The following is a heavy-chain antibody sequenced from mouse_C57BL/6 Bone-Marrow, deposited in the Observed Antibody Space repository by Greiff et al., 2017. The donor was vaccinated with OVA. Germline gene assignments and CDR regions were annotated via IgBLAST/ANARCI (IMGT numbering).Heavy chain of an antibody. CDR1: GYTFTDYE. CDR3: TREMRSINFYFDY. Sequence: VQLKESGAELVRPGASVTLSCKASGYTFTDYEMHWVKQTPVHGLEWIGAIDPETGGTAYNQKFKGKAILTADKSSSTAYMELRSLTSEDSAVYYCTREMRSINFYFDYWGQGTTLTVSS. J-gene: IGHJ2*01. D-gene: IGHD2-10*02. CDR2: IDPETGGT. V-gene: IGHV1-15*01.